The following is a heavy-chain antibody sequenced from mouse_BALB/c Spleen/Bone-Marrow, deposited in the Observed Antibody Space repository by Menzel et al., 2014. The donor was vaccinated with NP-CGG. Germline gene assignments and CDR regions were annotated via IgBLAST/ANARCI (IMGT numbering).Heavy chain of an antibody. J-gene: IGHJ4*01. CDR1: GYAFTNYL. V-gene: IGHV1-54*01. CDR2: INPGSGGT. CDR3: ARWDYAMDY. Sequence: VKLQESGAELVRPGTSVKVSCKASGYAFTNYLIEWVKQRPGQGLEWIGVINPGSGGTNYNEEFKGKATLTADRYSSTAYMQLSSLTSDDSAVYFCARWDYAMDYWGQGTSVTVSS.